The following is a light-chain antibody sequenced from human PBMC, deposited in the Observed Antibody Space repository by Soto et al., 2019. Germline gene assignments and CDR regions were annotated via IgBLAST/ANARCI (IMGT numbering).Light chain of an antibody. Sequence: QSALTQPRSVSGSPRQSVTISCTGTSSDVGSYNYVSWYQQHPGKAPKFIIYDVTKRPSGVPDRFSGSKSGNTVSLTISGLQAEDEADYYCCSYAGRYTLFGGGTKLTVL. CDR3: CSYAGRYTL. CDR2: DVT. J-gene: IGLJ2*01. CDR1: SSDVGSYNY. V-gene: IGLV2-11*01.